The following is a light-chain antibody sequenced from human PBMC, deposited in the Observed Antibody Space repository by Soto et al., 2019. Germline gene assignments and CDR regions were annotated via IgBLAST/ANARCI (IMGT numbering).Light chain of an antibody. CDR3: QQYNTYSSLT. CDR1: QSISSW. CDR2: DAS. V-gene: IGKV1-5*01. Sequence: DIHMTQSPATLSACFVDRVTITFLASQSISSWLAWYQQKLGRAPRLLIYDASSLESGVPSRFSGSGYGTEFTLTISSLQPDDFATYYCQQYNTYSSLTFGGGTKVDIK. J-gene: IGKJ4*01.